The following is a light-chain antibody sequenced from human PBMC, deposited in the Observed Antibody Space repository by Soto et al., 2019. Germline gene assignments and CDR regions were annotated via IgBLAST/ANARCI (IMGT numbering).Light chain of an antibody. CDR3: QSYDTTLSVV. Sequence: QPVRTQPPSVSGAPGQRVTISCTGSTSNIGAGYDVHWYQQLPGTAPKLLMYANSNRPSGVPDRFSGSKSGTSASLAITGLQAEDEADYYCQSYDTTLSVVFGGGTKLTVL. CDR2: ANS. V-gene: IGLV1-40*01. J-gene: IGLJ2*01. CDR1: TSNIGAGYD.